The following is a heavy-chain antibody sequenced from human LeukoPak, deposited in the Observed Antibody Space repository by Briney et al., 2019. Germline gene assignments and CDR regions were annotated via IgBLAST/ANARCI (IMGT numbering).Heavy chain of an antibody. CDR3: LVDGSGTYTGLDH. J-gene: IGHJ4*02. V-gene: IGHV1-2*06. CDR2: LLPNNGGT. D-gene: IGHD3-10*01. CDR1: GHTLTDYC. Sequence: ASVKVSCKASGHTLTDYCMHWVRQAPGQGLEWMGRLLPNNGGTTYAQKFQGRVAMTRDTTINTDYMELSRLRFDDTAVYYCLVDGSGTYTGLDHWGQGTLVAVSS.